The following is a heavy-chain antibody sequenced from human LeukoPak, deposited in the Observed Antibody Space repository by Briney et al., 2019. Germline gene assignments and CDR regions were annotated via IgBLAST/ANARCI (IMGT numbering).Heavy chain of an antibody. V-gene: IGHV4-39*07. CDR3: ARSQYSSPFDY. D-gene: IGHD6-13*01. Sequence: SETLSLTCTVSGGSISSSSYYWGWIRQPPGKGLEWIGSIYYSGSTYYNPSLKSRVTISVDTSKNQFSLKLSSVTAADTAVYYCARSQYSSPFDYWGQGTLVTVSS. J-gene: IGHJ4*02. CDR1: GGSISSSSYY. CDR2: IYYSGST.